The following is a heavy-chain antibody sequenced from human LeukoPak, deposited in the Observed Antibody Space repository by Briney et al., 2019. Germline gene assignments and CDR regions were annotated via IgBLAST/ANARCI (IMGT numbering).Heavy chain of an antibody. Sequence: GGSLRLSCAASGFTFSSYWMHWVRQAPGKGLVWVSRINNDGSSTSYADSVKGRFTISRDNAKNTLYLQMNSLRAEDTAVYYCVRDLTVTTGDYWGQGTLVTVSS. CDR3: VRDLTVTTGDY. J-gene: IGHJ4*02. CDR1: GFTFSSYW. CDR2: INNDGSST. D-gene: IGHD4-11*01. V-gene: IGHV3-74*01.